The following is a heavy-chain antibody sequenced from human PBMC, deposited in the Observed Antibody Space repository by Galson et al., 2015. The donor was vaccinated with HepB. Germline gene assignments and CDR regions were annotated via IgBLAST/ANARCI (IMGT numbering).Heavy chain of an antibody. CDR3: ASVGSGQRGAGGY. CDR2: ISGSGGST. V-gene: IGHV3-23*01. D-gene: IGHD2-15*01. Sequence: SLRLSCAASGFTFSSYAMSWVRQAPGKELEWVSAISGSGGSTYYADSVKGRFTISRDNSKNTLYLQMNSLRAEDTAVYYCASVGSGQRGAGGYWGQGTLVTVSS. CDR1: GFTFSSYA. J-gene: IGHJ4*02.